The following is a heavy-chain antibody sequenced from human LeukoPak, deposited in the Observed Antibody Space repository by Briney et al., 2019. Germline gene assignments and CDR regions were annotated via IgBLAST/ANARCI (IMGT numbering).Heavy chain of an antibody. CDR1: GYTFTSYY. J-gene: IGHJ6*02. CDR3: ARGPSEQDYYYGMDV. CDR2: INPSGGST. D-gene: IGHD1-14*01. V-gene: IGHV1-46*01. Sequence: ASVKVSCKASGYTFTSYYMHWVRQAPGQGLEWMGIINPSGGSTSYAQKFQGRVTMTSDTSTSTVYMELSSLRSEDTAVYYCARGPSEQDYYYGMDVWGQGTTVTVSS.